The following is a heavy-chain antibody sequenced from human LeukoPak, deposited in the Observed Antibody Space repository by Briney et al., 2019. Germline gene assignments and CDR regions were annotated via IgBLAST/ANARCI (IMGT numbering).Heavy chain of an antibody. CDR3: ARDDAVQQLDGYYYYYYMDV. CDR2: IIPIFGTA. CDR1: GGTFSSYA. Sequence: SVKVSCKASGGTFSSYAISWVRQAPGQGLEWMGGIIPIFGTANYAQKFQGRVTITTDESTSTAYMELSGLRSEDTAVYYCARDDAVQQLDGYYYYYYMDVWGKGTTVTVSS. J-gene: IGHJ6*03. D-gene: IGHD6-13*01. V-gene: IGHV1-69*05.